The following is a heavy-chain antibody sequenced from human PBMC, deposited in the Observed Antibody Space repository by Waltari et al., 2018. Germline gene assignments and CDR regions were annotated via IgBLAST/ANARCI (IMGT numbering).Heavy chain of an antibody. CDR1: GASMTSGNFF. CDR2: IFNPEAT. Sequence: QVQLQESGPRLVKPSQTLSLTCTVSGASMTSGNFFWSWFRQPAGKGRAWIGRIFNPEATNYSPSLGSRVTISLDTSKNLFSLEMTSGTDADTAVYYCARGSGSGTYYNDYFVSWGQGALVTVSS. D-gene: IGHD3-10*01. J-gene: IGHJ4*02. V-gene: IGHV4-61*02. CDR3: ARGSGSGTYYNDYFVS.